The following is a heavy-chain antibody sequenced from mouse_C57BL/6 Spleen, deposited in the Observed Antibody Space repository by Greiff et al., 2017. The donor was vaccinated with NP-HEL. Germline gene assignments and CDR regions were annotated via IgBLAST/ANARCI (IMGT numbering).Heavy chain of an antibody. Sequence: VQLQQSGPELVKPGASVKMSCKASGYTFTDYNMHWVKQSPGKSLEWIGYINPNNGGTSYNQKFKGKATLTVNKSSSTAYMELRSLTSEDSAVYYCSRSGTAVVDYWGQGTTLTVSS. J-gene: IGHJ2*01. D-gene: IGHD1-1*01. CDR3: SRSGTAVVDY. V-gene: IGHV1-22*01. CDR1: GYTFTDYN. CDR2: INPNNGGT.